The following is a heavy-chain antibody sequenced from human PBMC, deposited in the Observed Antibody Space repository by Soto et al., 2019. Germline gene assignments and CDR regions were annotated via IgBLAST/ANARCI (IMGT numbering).Heavy chain of an antibody. Sequence: GESQNISYKGSCESFSSYCIGCVRQKTGKGLEWMGIIYPGDSDTRYSPSFQGQVTISADKSISTAYLQWSSLKASDTAMYYCARHDWNDFFSRYYYGMDVWGQGTTVTVSS. V-gene: IGHV5-51*01. CDR3: ARHDWNDFFSRYYYGMDV. J-gene: IGHJ6*02. D-gene: IGHD1-1*01. CDR2: IYPGDSDT. CDR1: CESFSSYC.